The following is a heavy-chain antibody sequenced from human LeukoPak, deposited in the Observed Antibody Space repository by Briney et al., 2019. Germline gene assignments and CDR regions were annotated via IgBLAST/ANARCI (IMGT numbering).Heavy chain of an antibody. CDR3: AREGTSYGDYRS. V-gene: IGHV4-30-4*01. CDR2: IYYSGST. J-gene: IGHJ4*02. Sequence: SQTLSLTCTVSGGSISSGDYYWSWIRQPPGKGLEWIGYIYYSGSTYYNPSLKSRVTISVDTSKNQFSLKLSSVTAADTAVYYCAREGTSYGDYRSWGQGTLVTVSS. D-gene: IGHD4-17*01. CDR1: GGSISSGDYY.